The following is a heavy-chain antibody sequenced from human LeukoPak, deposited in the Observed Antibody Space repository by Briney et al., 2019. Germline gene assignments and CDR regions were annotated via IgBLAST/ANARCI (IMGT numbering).Heavy chain of an antibody. V-gene: IGHV4-59*12. CDR2: IYYSGST. Sequence: PSETLSLTCTVSGGSISSYYWSWIRQPPGKGLEWIGYIYYSGSTNYNPSLKSRVTISVDTSKNQFSLKLSSVTAADTAVYYCARDPDTAMVTGMDVWGQGTTVTVSS. D-gene: IGHD5-18*01. J-gene: IGHJ6*02. CDR3: ARDPDTAMVTGMDV. CDR1: GGSISSYY.